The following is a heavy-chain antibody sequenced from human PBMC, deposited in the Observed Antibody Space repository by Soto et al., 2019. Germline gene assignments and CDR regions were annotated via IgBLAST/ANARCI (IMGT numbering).Heavy chain of an antibody. CDR1: GGTFSSYA. CDR3: ARDPYPAYGGNYYYYYGMDV. D-gene: IGHD2-15*01. J-gene: IGHJ6*02. V-gene: IGHV1-69*01. CDR2: IIPIFGTA. Sequence: QVQLVQSGAEVKKPGSSVKVSCKASGGTFSSYAISWVRQAPGQGLEWMGGIIPIFGTANYAQKFQGRVTITADESTRTAYMELSSLRSEDTAVYYCARDPYPAYGGNYYYYYGMDVWGQGTTVTVSS.